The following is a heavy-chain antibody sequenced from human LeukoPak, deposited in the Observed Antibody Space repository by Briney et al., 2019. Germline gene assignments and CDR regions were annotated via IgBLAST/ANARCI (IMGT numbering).Heavy chain of an antibody. CDR1: GGTFSSYA. D-gene: IGHD4-17*01. V-gene: IGHV1-69*05. CDR2: IIPIFGAA. Sequence: SVKVSCKASGGTFSSYAISWVRQAPGQGLEWMGRIIPIFGAANYAQKFQGRVTITTDESTSTAYMELSSLRSEDTAVYYCARGTTVTTFLDYWGQGTLVTVSS. J-gene: IGHJ4*02. CDR3: ARGTTVTTFLDY.